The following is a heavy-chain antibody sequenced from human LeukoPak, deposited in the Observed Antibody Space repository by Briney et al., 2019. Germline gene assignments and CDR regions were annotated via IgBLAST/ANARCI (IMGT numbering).Heavy chain of an antibody. Sequence: GGSLRLSCAASGFTFSNAWMNWVRQAPGKGLEWVGRIKSKTDGGTTDYAAPVKGRFTISRDDSKNTLYLQMNSLKTEDTAVYYCTTDKDSSGWYYYYGMDVWGQGTTVTASS. CDR2: IKSKTDGGTT. D-gene: IGHD6-19*01. J-gene: IGHJ6*02. CDR1: GFTFSNAW. CDR3: TTDKDSSGWYYYYGMDV. V-gene: IGHV3-15*07.